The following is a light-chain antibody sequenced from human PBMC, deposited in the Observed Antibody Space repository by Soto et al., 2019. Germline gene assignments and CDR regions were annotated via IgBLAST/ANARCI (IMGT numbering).Light chain of an antibody. CDR1: SSNIGAGYD. Sequence: QSALTQPPSVSGAPGQRVTISCTGSSSNIGAGYDVHWYQQLPGTAPKLLIYGNSNRPSGVPDRFSGSKSGTSASLAITGLQAEGEADYYCQSYDSSLSAPYVFGTGTKVTV. CDR3: QSYDSSLSAPYV. J-gene: IGLJ1*01. V-gene: IGLV1-40*01. CDR2: GNS.